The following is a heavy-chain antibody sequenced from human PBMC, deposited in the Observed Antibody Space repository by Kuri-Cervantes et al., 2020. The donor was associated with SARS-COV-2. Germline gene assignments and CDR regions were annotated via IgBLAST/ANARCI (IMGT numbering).Heavy chain of an antibody. CDR3: ARDRGQLGIGVYYYYMDV. CDR1: GYTFTSYD. V-gene: IGHV1-8*03. J-gene: IGHJ6*03. Sequence: ASVKVSCKASGYTFTSYDINWVRQATGQGLEWMGWMNPNSGNTGYAQKFQGRVTITRNTSISTAYIELSSLRSEDTAVYYCARDRGQLGIGVYYYYMDVWGKGTTVTVSS. D-gene: IGHD7-27*01. CDR2: MNPNSGNT.